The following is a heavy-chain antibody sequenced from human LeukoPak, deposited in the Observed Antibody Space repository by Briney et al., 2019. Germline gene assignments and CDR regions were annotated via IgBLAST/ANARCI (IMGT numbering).Heavy chain of an antibody. CDR3: AKSRRSGYDLDY. CDR2: ISGSGGST. D-gene: IGHD5-12*01. CDR1: GFTFSSYA. V-gene: IGHV3-23*01. J-gene: IGHJ4*02. Sequence: PGGSPRLSCAASGFTFSSYAMSWVRQAPGKGLEWVSAISGSGGSTYYADSVKGRFTISRDNSKNTLYLQMNSLRAEDTAVYYCAKSRRSGYDLDYWGQGTLVTVSS.